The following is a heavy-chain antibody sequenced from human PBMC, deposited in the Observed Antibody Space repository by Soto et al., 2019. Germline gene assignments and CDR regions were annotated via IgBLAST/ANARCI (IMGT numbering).Heavy chain of an antibody. Sequence: QVQLVQSGAEVKKPGSSVKVSCKASGGTFSSYAISWVRQAPGQGLEWMGGIIPIFGTANYAQKFQGRVTITADKSTSTADMELSSLRSEDTAVYYCARGRSGYQGYYFDYWGQGTLVTVSS. J-gene: IGHJ4*02. CDR1: GGTFSSYA. D-gene: IGHD3-3*01. CDR3: ARGRSGYQGYYFDY. V-gene: IGHV1-69*06. CDR2: IIPIFGTA.